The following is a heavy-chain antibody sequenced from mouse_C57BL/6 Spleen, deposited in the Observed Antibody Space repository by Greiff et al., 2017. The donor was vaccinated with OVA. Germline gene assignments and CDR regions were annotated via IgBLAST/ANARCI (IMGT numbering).Heavy chain of an antibody. V-gene: IGHV3-6*01. J-gene: IGHJ1*03. D-gene: IGHD1-1*01. CDR2: ISYDGSN. CDR3: ARNYGSSYHWYFDV. CDR1: GYSITSGYY. Sequence: ESGPGLVKPSQSLSLTCSVTGYSITSGYYWNWIRQFPGNKLEWMGYISYDGSNNYNPSLKNRISITRDTSKNQFFLKLNSVTTEDTATYDCARNYGSSYHWYFDVWGTGTTVTVSS.